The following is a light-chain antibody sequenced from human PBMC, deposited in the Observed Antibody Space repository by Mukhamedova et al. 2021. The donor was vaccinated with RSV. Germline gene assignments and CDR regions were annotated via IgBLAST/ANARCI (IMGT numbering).Light chain of an antibody. J-gene: IGLJ3*02. CDR3: SSYTSSSRV. V-gene: IGLV2-14*01. Sequence: SGVSNRFSGSKSGNMASLTISGLQAEDEADYYCSSYTSSSRVFGGGTKLTVL.